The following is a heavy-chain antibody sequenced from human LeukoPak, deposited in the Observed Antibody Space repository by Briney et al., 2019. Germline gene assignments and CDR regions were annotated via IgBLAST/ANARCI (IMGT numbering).Heavy chain of an antibody. CDR1: GFTFKTSYKFTFTDYW. V-gene: IGHV3-7*01. CDR2: IKQDGREK. Sequence: GGSLRLSCVASGFTFKTSYKFTFTDYWMSWVRQAPGKGLEWVANIKQDGREKYYLDSVKGRFTISRDNTKNSLYLQMNSLRAXXTXXXXXXTWDFWSGYRFESWXQGTLVTVSS. D-gene: IGHD3-3*01. CDR3: XTWDFWSGYRFES. J-gene: IGHJ4*02.